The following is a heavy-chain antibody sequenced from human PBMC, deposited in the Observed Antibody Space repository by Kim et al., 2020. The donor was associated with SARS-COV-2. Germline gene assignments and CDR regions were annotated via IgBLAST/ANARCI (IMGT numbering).Heavy chain of an antibody. CDR1: GYTFTSYG. CDR2: ISAYNGNT. CDR3: ARDHGGYCSGGSCYSWGNWFDP. J-gene: IGHJ5*02. D-gene: IGHD2-15*01. V-gene: IGHV1-18*01. Sequence: ASVKVSCKASGYTFTSYGISWVRQAPGQGLEWMGWISAYNGNTNYAQKLQGRVTMTTDTSTSTAYMELRSLRSDDTAVYYCARDHGGYCSGGSCYSWGNWFDPWGQGTLVTVSS.